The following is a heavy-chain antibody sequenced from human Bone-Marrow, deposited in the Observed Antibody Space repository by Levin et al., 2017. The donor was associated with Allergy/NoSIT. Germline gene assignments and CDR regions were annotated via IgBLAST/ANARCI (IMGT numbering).Heavy chain of an antibody. D-gene: IGHD4-17*01. CDR1: GFTFSSYG. CDR3: AKFRPPTVTTTTGVGDDAFDS. CDR2: ISYDGSNK. J-gene: IGHJ3*02. V-gene: IGHV3-30*18. Sequence: GGSLRLSCAASGFTFSSYGMHWVRQAPGKGLEWVAVISYDGSNKYYADSVKGRFTISRDNSKNTLYLQMNSLRAEDTAVYYCAKFRPPTVTTTTGVGDDAFDSWGQGTMVTVSS.